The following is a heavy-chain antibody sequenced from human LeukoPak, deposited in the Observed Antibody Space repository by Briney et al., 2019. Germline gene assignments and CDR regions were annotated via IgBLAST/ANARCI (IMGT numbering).Heavy chain of an antibody. CDR1: GYSISSGYF. CDR3: ARGGGDYV. D-gene: IGHD4-17*01. V-gene: IGHV4-38-2*02. J-gene: IGHJ4*02. Sequence: SETLSLTCTVSGYSISSGYFWGWIRQPPGKGLEWIGSIYYSGSTYYNPSLKSRVTISVDTSKNQFSLKLSSVTAADTAGYYCARGGGDYVWGQGTLVTVSS. CDR2: IYYSGST.